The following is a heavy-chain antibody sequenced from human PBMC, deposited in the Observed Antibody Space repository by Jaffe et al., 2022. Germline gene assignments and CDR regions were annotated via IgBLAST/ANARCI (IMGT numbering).Heavy chain of an antibody. CDR1: GFTFSSYA. J-gene: IGHJ3*02. CDR2: ISGSGGST. Sequence: EVQLLESGGGLVQPGGSLRLSCAASGFTFSSYAMSWVRQAPGKGLEWVSAISGSGGSTYYADSVKGRFTISRDNSKNTLYLQMNSLRAEDTAVYYCAKGVYYGSGSNDAFDIWGQGTMVTVSS. V-gene: IGHV3-23*01. CDR3: AKGVYYGSGSNDAFDI. D-gene: IGHD3-10*01.